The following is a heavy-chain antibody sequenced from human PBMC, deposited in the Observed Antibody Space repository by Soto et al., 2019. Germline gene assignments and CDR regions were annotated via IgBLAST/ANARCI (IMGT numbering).Heavy chain of an antibody. V-gene: IGHV1-2*04. Sequence: GASVKVSCKASGYTFTGYYMHWVRQAPGQGLEWMGWINPNSGGTNYAQKFQGWVTMTRDTSISTAYMELSRLRSDDTAVYYCTRSYCSGNSCYSNDAFDIWGQGTMVTVPS. D-gene: IGHD2-15*01. CDR2: INPNSGGT. CDR1: GYTFTGYY. J-gene: IGHJ3*02. CDR3: TRSYCSGNSCYSNDAFDI.